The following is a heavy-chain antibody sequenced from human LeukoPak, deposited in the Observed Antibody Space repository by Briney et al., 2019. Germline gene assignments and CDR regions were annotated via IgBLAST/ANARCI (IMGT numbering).Heavy chain of an antibody. J-gene: IGHJ4*02. Sequence: SETLSLTCAVYGGSFSGYYWSWIRQPPGKGLEWIGEINHSGSTNYNPSLKSRVTISVDTSKKQFSLKLSSVTAADTAVYYCVTYYFDSSGSKKNYWGQGTLVTVSS. CDR3: VTYYFDSSGSKKNY. CDR1: GGSFSGYY. CDR2: INHSGST. V-gene: IGHV4-34*01. D-gene: IGHD3-22*01.